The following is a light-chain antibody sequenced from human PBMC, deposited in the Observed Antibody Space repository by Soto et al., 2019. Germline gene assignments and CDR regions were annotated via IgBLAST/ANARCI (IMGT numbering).Light chain of an antibody. J-gene: IGLJ1*01. V-gene: IGLV1-40*01. Sequence: SVLTQPPSVSGATGQRVTISCTGSSSNIGAGYDVHWYQQLPGTAPKLLIYDTTNRASGVPDRFSGSKSGSSASLAITGLQAEDEADYYCQSFDTTLSHSYVCETGNKVTVL. CDR2: DTT. CDR1: SSNIGAGYD. CDR3: QSFDTTLSHSYV.